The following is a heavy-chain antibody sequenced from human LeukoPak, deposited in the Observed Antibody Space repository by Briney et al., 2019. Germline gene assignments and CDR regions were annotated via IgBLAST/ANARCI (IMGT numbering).Heavy chain of an antibody. CDR1: GYTFTGYY. J-gene: IGHJ5*02. D-gene: IGHD5-18*01. CDR3: ARGRTPTGYDDRRRMVNNWFDP. Sequence: GASVKVSCKASGYTFTGYYMHWVRQAPGQGLEWMGWINPNSGGTNYAQKFQGRVTMTRDTSISTAYMELSRLRSDDTAVYYCARGRTPTGYDDRRRMVNNWFDPWGQGTLVTVSS. V-gene: IGHV1-2*02. CDR2: INPNSGGT.